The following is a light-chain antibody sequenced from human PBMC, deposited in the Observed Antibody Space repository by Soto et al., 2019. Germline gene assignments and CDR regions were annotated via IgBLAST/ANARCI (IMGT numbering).Light chain of an antibody. CDR2: GAS. CDR3: QQYGSSPLT. CDR1: QSFSSSY. J-gene: IGKJ5*01. Sequence: EIVLTQSPGTLSLSAGERATLSCRSSQSFSSSYLAWYQQKPGQAPRLPIYGASSRATGIPDRFSGSGSGTDFTLTITRLEPEDFAVYYCQQYGSSPLTFGQGTRLETK. V-gene: IGKV3-20*01.